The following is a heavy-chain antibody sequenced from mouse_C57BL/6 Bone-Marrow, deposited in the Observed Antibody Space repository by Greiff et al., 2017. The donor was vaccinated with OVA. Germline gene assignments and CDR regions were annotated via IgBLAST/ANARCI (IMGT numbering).Heavy chain of an antibody. V-gene: IGHV1-52*01. CDR1: GYTFTSYW. Sequence: QVQLQQPGAELVRPGSSVKLSCKASGYTFTSYWMHWVKQRPIQGLEWIGNIDPSDSETHYNQKFKDKATLTVDKSSSTAYMQLSSLTSEDSAVYYCAQTAQAPGAMDDWGQGTSVTVSS. CDR3: AQTAQAPGAMDD. CDR2: IDPSDSET. D-gene: IGHD3-2*02. J-gene: IGHJ4*01.